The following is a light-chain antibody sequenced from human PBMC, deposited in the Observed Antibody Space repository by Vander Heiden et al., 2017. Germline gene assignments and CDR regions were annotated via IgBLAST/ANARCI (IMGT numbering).Light chain of an antibody. J-gene: IGKJ4*01. CDR2: AAS. CDR1: QSISSY. CDR3: QQSYSTLALT. V-gene: IGKV1-39*01. Sequence: DIQLTQSPSSLPASVGDRVTITCRASQSISSYLNWYQQKPGKAPKLLIYAASSLQSGVPSRFSGSGSGTEFTLTISSLQPEDFATYYCQQSYSTLALTFGGGTKVEIK.